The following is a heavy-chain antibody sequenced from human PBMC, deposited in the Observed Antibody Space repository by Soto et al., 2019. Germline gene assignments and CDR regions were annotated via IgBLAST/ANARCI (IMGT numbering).Heavy chain of an antibody. D-gene: IGHD2-15*01. CDR2: IIPIFGTA. J-gene: IGHJ4*02. CDR1: GGTFSSYA. CDR3: ARVRCSGGSCYRGFRY. V-gene: IGHV1-69*01. Sequence: QVQLVQSGAEVKKPGSSVKVSCKASGGTFSSYAISWVRQAPGQGLEWMGGIIPIFGTANYAQKFQGRVTITADESTSTADMELSSMRSEDTAVDYCARVRCSGGSCYRGFRYWGQGTLVTVSS.